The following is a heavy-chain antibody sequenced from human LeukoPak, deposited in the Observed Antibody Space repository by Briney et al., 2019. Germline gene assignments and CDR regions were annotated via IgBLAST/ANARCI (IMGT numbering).Heavy chain of an antibody. CDR2: IYYSGST. D-gene: IGHD3-16*01. CDR1: GGSISSSSYY. J-gene: IGHJ3*01. Sequence: SETLSLTCTVSGGSISSSSYYWGWIRQPPGKGLEWIGSIYYSGSTYYNPSLKSRVTISVDTSKNQFSLNLSSVTAADTAVYYCARRWVYDKRAFDAWGQGTMVTVSS. V-gene: IGHV4-39*01. CDR3: ARRWVYDKRAFDA.